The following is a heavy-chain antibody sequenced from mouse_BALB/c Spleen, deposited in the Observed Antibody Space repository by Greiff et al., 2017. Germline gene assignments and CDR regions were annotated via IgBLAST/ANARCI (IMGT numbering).Heavy chain of an antibody. CDR3: ARYRGNYYAMDY. CDR1: GYTFTDYA. Sequence: VQVVESGAELVRPGVSVKISCKGSGYTFTDYAMHWVKQSHAKSLEWIGVISTYYGDASYNQKFKGKATMTVDKSSSTAYMELARLTSEDSAIYYCARYRGNYYAMDYWGQGTSVTVSS. D-gene: IGHD1-1*02. V-gene: IGHV1S137*01. J-gene: IGHJ4*01. CDR2: ISTYYGDA.